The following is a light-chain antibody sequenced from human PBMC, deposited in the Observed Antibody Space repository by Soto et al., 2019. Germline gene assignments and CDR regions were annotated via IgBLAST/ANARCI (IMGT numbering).Light chain of an antibody. CDR3: QQSHDFPDS. CDR1: RSVSRS. CDR2: DAS. J-gene: IGKJ2*03. Sequence: DIQMTQSPSSLSASVGDRVSITCRASRSVSRSLNWYQLKTGEAPKLLIYDASNLQSGVPSRFSGSESGTDFTLTISSLQPEDLATYYCQQSHDFPDSFGQGTRLEI. V-gene: IGKV1-39*01.